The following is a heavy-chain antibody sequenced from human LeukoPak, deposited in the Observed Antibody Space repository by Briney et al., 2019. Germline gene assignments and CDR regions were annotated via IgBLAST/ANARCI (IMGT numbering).Heavy chain of an antibody. CDR1: GYTFTSYG. D-gene: IGHD6-19*01. CDR3: ARDGAVAGMAFDY. Sequence: ASVKVSCKASGYTFTSYGISWVRQAPGQGLEWMGWISAYNGNTNYAQKLQGRVTMTTDTSTSTAYTELRSLRSDDTAVYYCARDGAVAGMAFDYWGQGTLVTVSS. CDR2: ISAYNGNT. J-gene: IGHJ4*02. V-gene: IGHV1-18*01.